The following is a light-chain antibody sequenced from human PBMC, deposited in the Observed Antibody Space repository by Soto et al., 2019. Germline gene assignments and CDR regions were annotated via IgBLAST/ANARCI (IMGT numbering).Light chain of an antibody. Sequence: EIVLTHSPATLSLSPCERATLSCSASQTVTNNFLAWYQQKPGQAPRLLIYAASSRATGIPDRFSGSGSGTDFTLTISRLEPEDFAVYYCQQYGSSRITFGQGTRLEIK. CDR3: QQYGSSRIT. V-gene: IGKV3-20*01. CDR1: QTVTNNF. CDR2: AAS. J-gene: IGKJ5*01.